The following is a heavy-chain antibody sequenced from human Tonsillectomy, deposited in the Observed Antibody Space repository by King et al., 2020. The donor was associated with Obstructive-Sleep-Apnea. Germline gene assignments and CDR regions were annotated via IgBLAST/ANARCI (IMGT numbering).Heavy chain of an antibody. CDR1: GFTVSSTY. CDR2: LDSGGAT. J-gene: IGHJ4*02. V-gene: IGHV3-66*01. D-gene: IGHD5-18*01. CDR3: ARGLGYSYGYSFDY. Sequence: VQLVESGGGLVQPGGSLRLSCAVSGFTVSSTYMSWVPQAPGEGLEWGSTLDSGGATDYAESVKGRFTISRDTSKNTLYLQMNSLRAEDTAVYFCARGLGYSYGYSFDYWGQGTLVTVSS.